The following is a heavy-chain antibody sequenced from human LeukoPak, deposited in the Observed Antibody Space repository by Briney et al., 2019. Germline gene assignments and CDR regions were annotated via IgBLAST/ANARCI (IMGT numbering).Heavy chain of an antibody. V-gene: IGHV3-64*01. CDR3: AKDYSKTSYYGSGTYYRPNWFDP. D-gene: IGHD3-10*01. CDR1: GFTFSSYA. J-gene: IGHJ5*02. Sequence: GGSLRLSCAASGFTFSSYAMHWVRQAPGKGLEYVSVISSNGGSTYYANSVKGRFTISRDNSKNTLYLQMGSLRAEDMAVYYCAKDYSKTSYYGSGTYYRPNWFDPWGQGTLVTVSS. CDR2: ISSNGGST.